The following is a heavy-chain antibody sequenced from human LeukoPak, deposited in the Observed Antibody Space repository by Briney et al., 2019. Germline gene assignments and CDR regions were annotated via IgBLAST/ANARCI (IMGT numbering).Heavy chain of an antibody. J-gene: IGHJ4*02. D-gene: IGHD6-13*01. Sequence: ASVKVSCKTSGFTFTSYGISWVRQAPGQGLEWMGWISAYNGNTNYAQKLQGRVTMTTDTSTSTAYMELRSLRSDDTAVYYCARFRIAAAGRYFDYWGQGTLVTVSS. CDR2: ISAYNGNT. CDR3: ARFRIAAAGRYFDY. V-gene: IGHV1-18*01. CDR1: GFTFTSYG.